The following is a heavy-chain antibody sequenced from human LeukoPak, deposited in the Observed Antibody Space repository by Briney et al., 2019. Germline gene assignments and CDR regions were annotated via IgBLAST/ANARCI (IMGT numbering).Heavy chain of an antibody. V-gene: IGHV3-21*01. CDR3: ARHVSLRIAAAGFDY. Sequence: KPGGSLRLSCAASGFTFSSYTMNWVRQAPGKGLEWVSSISSGSSYIYYADSVKGRFTISRDNAKNSLYLQMHSLRAEDTALYYCARHVSLRIAAAGFDYWGQGTLVTVSS. J-gene: IGHJ4*02. CDR1: GFTFSSYT. D-gene: IGHD6-13*01. CDR2: ISSGSSYI.